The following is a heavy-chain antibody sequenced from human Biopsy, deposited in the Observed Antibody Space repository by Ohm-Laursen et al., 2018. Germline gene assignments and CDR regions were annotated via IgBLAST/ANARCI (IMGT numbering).Heavy chain of an antibody. CDR2: IKQDGNEK. CDR1: GFNFSAYG. CDR3: ARARGSGRLRYHFDY. Sequence: SLRLSCAASGFNFSAYGMHWVRQAPDKGLEWVANIKQDGNEKYYVDSVMGRFTISRDNGKNSLYLQMNSLRAEDTAVYYCARARGSGRLRYHFDYWGQGTLVTVSS. V-gene: IGHV3-7*01. J-gene: IGHJ4*02. D-gene: IGHD1-26*01.